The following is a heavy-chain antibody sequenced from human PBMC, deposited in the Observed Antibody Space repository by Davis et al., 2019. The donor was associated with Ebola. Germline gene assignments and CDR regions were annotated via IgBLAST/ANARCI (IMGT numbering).Heavy chain of an antibody. D-gene: IGHD1-26*01. V-gene: IGHV3-7*03. Sequence: PGGSLRLSCAASGFTFSGSAMHWVRQAPGKGLEWVANIKQDGSEKYYVDSVKGRFTISRDNAKNSLYLQMNSLRAEDTAVYYCARTGIVGATSANYYYYGMDVWGQGTTVTVSS. CDR2: IKQDGSEK. CDR3: ARTGIVGATSANYYYYGMDV. J-gene: IGHJ6*02. CDR1: GFTFSGSA.